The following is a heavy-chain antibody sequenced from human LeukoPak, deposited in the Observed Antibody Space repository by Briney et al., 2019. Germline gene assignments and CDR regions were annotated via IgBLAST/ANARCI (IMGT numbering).Heavy chain of an antibody. V-gene: IGHV1-2*02. CDR2: ISPTSGGT. Sequence: ASVQVSCKTSGYSYTNYYIHWVRQAPGQGLEWMGWISPTSGGTNYAQKFQGRVSLTRDTSTGTAFLDLRRLASNDTATYYCARAQRPPSYFFDFWGQGTLVTVSS. D-gene: IGHD2-2*01. CDR1: GYSYTNYY. CDR3: ARAQRPPSYFFDF. J-gene: IGHJ4*02.